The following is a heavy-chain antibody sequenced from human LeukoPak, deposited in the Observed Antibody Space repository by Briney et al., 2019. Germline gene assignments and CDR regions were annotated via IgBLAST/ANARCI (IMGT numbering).Heavy chain of an antibody. CDR2: IYWNSGGA. CDR3: TKDNYCQRATCHGGWFDP. CDR1: GFTIDDYA. V-gene: IGHV3-9*01. J-gene: IGHJ5*02. D-gene: IGHD2-15*01. Sequence: GGSLRLSCAASGFTIDDYAMHWVRQAPGKRLEWVAGIYWNSGGAVYADSVQGRFTISRDNAKNSLYLQMNSLRTEDTAFYYCTKDNYCQRATCHGGWFDPWGQGTLVTVSS.